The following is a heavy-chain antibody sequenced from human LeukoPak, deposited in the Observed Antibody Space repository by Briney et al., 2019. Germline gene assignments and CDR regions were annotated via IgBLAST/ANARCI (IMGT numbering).Heavy chain of an antibody. CDR3: AREWYYCSSTSCYFYYGMDV. CDR2: IYHSGST. D-gene: IGHD2-2*01. J-gene: IGHJ6*04. V-gene: IGHV4-4*02. CDR1: GGSISSSNW. Sequence: SETLSLTCAVSGGSISSSNWWSWVRPPPGKGLEWIGEIYHSGSTNYNPSLKSRVTISVDKSKNQFSLKLSSVTAADTAVYYCAREWYYCSSTSCYFYYGMDVWGKGTTVTVSS.